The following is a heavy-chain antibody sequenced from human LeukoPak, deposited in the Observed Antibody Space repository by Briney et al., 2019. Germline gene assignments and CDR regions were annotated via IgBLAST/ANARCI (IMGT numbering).Heavy chain of an antibody. Sequence: PSETLSLTCTVSGGSISSYYWSWSRQPPGEGLGWGGYIYYSGSPNYNPSLKSRVPISVDTSKNQFSLMLRSVTAADADVYYCARAGSGWYKCIDYWGQGTLVTVSS. CDR3: ARAGSGWYKCIDY. D-gene: IGHD6-19*01. J-gene: IGHJ4*02. CDR1: GGSISSYY. V-gene: IGHV4-59*01. CDR2: IYYSGSP.